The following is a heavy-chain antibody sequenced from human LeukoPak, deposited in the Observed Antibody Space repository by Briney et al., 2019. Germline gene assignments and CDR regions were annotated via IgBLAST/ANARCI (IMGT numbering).Heavy chain of an antibody. CDR3: VNVDDWGSWFDP. CDR2: IIPIFGTA. CDR1: GGTFSSYA. V-gene: IGHV1-69*05. J-gene: IGHJ5*02. Sequence: GASVKVSCKASGGTFSSYAISWVRQAPGQGLEWMGGIIPIFGTANYAQKFQGRVTITTDKSTSTAYMELSSLRSEDTAVYYCVNVDDWGSWFDPWGQGTLVTVSS. D-gene: IGHD3-16*01.